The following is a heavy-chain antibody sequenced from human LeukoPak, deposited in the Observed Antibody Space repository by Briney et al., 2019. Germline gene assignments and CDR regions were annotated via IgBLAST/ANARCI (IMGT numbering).Heavy chain of an antibody. CDR2: INPSGGST. V-gene: IGHV1-46*01. Sequence: ASVKVSCKASGYTFTSYGISWVRQAPGQGLEWMGIINPSGGSTSYAQKFQGRVTMTRDTSTSTVYMELSSLRSEDTAVYYCARAVVGATIGNFDYWGQGTLVTVSS. J-gene: IGHJ4*02. CDR1: GYTFTSYG. D-gene: IGHD1-26*01. CDR3: ARAVVGATIGNFDY.